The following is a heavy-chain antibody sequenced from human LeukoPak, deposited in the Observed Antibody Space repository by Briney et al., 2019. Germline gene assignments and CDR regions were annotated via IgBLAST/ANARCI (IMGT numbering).Heavy chain of an antibody. V-gene: IGHV3-23*01. D-gene: IGHD1-26*01. J-gene: IGHJ4*02. CDR1: GFTFSNYG. CDR3: AKEGINESAREFDY. CDR2: ISGNSDTT. Sequence: GGSLRFSCAASGFTFSNYGMNWVRKAPGKGLEWVSVISGNSDTTYYADSVKGRFTISRDNSKNTLYLQMNSLRGEDTAVYYCAKEGINESAREFDYWGQGSLVTVSS.